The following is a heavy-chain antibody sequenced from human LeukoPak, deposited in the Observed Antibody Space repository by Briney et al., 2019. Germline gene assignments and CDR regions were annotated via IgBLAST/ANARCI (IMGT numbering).Heavy chain of an antibody. Sequence: SETLSLTCTVSGGSISSGGYYWSWIRQHPGKGLEWIGYIYYSGSTYYNPSLKSRVTISVDTSKNQFSLKLSSVTAADTAVYYCARRGHYYDSSGYYYDYWGQGTLVTVSS. J-gene: IGHJ4*02. D-gene: IGHD3-22*01. CDR2: IYYSGST. CDR3: ARRGHYYDSSGYYYDY. V-gene: IGHV4-31*03. CDR1: GGSISSGGYY.